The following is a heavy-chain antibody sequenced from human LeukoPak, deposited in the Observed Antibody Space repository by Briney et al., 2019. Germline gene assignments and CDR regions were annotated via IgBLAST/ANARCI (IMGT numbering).Heavy chain of an antibody. CDR3: TTPLPRSYDRGWEGFDY. CDR2: IKSKTDGGTT. J-gene: IGHJ4*02. D-gene: IGHD5-12*01. V-gene: IGHV3-15*01. Sequence: GGSLRLSCAASGFTFSNAWMSWVRQAPGKGLEWVGRIKSKTDGGTTDYAAPVKGRFTISRDDSKNTLYLQMNSLKTEDTAVYYCTTPLPRSYDRGWEGFDYWGQGTLVTVSS. CDR1: GFTFSNAW.